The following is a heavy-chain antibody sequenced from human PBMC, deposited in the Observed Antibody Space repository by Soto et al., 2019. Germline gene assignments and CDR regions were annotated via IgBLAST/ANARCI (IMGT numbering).Heavy chain of an antibody. D-gene: IGHD2-8*01. V-gene: IGHV6-1*01. J-gene: IGHJ5*01. CDR1: GDSVSTNSAT. Sequence: PTQTDPITCAISGDSVSTNSATWDLIRQSPSRGLEWLGRTYYRSKWFNDYAVSVKGRISINPDTSNNQFSLQLNSVTPVDTAVYYCARLIGISWLDSWGQGTLVTVSS. CDR2: TYYRSKWFN. CDR3: ARLIGISWLDS.